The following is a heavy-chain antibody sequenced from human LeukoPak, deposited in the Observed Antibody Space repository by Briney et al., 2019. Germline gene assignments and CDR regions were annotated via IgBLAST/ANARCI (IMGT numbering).Heavy chain of an antibody. D-gene: IGHD5-18*01. CDR1: GYTFTSYD. CDR2: MNPNSGNT. Sequence: ASVKVSCKASGYTFTSYDINWARHATGQGLEWMGWMNPNSGNTGYAQKFQGRVTMTRNTSISTAYMELSSLRSEDTAVYYCARDGYSYERMDVWGQGTTVTVSS. CDR3: ARDGYSYERMDV. V-gene: IGHV1-8*01. J-gene: IGHJ6*02.